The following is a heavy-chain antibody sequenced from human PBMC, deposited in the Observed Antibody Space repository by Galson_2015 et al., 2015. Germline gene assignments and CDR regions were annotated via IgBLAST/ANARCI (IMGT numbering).Heavy chain of an antibody. J-gene: IGHJ5*02. V-gene: IGHV3-48*02. CDR3: ARELHDYSNYWFLSNWFDP. CDR2: ISSSSSTI. CDR1: GFTFSSYS. Sequence: SLRLSCAASGFTFSSYSMNWVRQAPGKGLEWVSYISSSSSTIYYADSVKGRFTISRDNAKNSLYLQMNSLRDEDTAVYYCARELHDYSNYWFLSNWFDPWGQGTLVTVSS. D-gene: IGHD4-11*01.